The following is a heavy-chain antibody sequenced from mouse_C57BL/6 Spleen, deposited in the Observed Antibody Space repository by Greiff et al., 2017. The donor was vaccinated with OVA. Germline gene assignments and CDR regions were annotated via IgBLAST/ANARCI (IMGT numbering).Heavy chain of an antibody. V-gene: IGHV1-64*01. CDR2: IHPNSGST. D-gene: IGHD1-1*01. Sequence: QVHVKQPGAELVKPGASVKLSCKASGYTFTSYWMHWVKQRPGQGLEWIGMIHPNSGSTNYNEKFKSKATLTVDKSSSTAYMQLSSLTSEDSAVYYCTGLGYGRERAWFAYWGQGTLVTVSA. CDR3: TGLGYGRERAWFAY. CDR1: GYTFTSYW. J-gene: IGHJ3*01.